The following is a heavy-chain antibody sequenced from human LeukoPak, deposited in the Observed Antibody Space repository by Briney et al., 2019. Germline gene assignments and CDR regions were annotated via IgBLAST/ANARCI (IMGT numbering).Heavy chain of an antibody. V-gene: IGHV4-31*03. CDR2: IYYSGST. J-gene: IGHJ4*02. CDR3: ALSGSFGYYFDY. CDR1: GGSISSGGYY. Sequence: SETLSLTCTVSGGSISSGGYYWSWIRQHPGKGLEWIGYIYYSGSTYYNPSLKSRVTISVDTSKNQFSLKLSSVTAADTAVYYCALSGSFGYYFDYRAREPWSPSPQ. D-gene: IGHD3-10*01.